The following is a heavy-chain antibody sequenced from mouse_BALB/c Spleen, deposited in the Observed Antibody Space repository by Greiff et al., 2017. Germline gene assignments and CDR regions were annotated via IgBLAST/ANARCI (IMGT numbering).Heavy chain of an antibody. Sequence: EVKLVESGGGLVQPGGSLRLSCATSGFTFSDFYMEWVRQPPGKRLEWIAASRNKANDYTTEYSASVKGRFIVSRDTSQSILYLQMNALRAEDTAIYYCARAGYVNYPAWFAYWGQGTLVTVSA. CDR2: SRNKANDYTT. J-gene: IGHJ3*01. D-gene: IGHD2-1*01. V-gene: IGHV7-1*02. CDR1: GFTFSDFY. CDR3: ARAGYVNYPAWFAY.